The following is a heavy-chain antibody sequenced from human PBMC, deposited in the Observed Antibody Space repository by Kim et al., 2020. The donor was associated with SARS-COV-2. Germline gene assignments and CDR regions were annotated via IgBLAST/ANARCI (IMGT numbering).Heavy chain of an antibody. CDR1: GGSISSSNW. D-gene: IGHD3-10*01. J-gene: IGHJ5*02. CDR2: IYHSGST. CDR3: ARGTRRFGELLPRGNWFDP. V-gene: IGHV4-4*02. Sequence: SETLSLTCAVSGGSISSSNWWSWVRQPPGKGLEWIGEIYHSGSTNYNPSLKSRVTISVDKSKNQFSLKLSSVTAADTAMYYCARGTRRFGELLPRGNWFDPWGQGTLVTVSS.